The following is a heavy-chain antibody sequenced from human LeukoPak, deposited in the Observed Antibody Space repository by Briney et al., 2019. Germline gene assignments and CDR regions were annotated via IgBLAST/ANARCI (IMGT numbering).Heavy chain of an antibody. Sequence: SETLSLTCTVSGGSVSSYYWSWIRRPPGRGLEWIAYLSHSGSSDSNPPLTSRVTTLVDTSKNQFSLKLTSVTAADTAVYYCARARYANAWYAFDIWGHGTMVTVSS. V-gene: IGHV4-59*02. D-gene: IGHD2-2*01. CDR1: GGSVSSYY. CDR3: ARARYANAWYAFDI. J-gene: IGHJ3*02. CDR2: LSHSGSS.